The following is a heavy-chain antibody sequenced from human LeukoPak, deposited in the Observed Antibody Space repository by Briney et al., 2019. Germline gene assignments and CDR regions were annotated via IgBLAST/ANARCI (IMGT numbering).Heavy chain of an antibody. Sequence: SETLSLTCTVSSGSIRSYLWAWIRQPAGKTLEWIGRIYSTGDTDYNPSLKSRVTMSVDTSKNQFSPNLRSVTTADTAFYYCARNGYTKSWTHLDYWGQGILVSVSS. CDR1: SGSIRSYL. CDR3: ARNGYTKSWTHLDY. V-gene: IGHV4-4*07. CDR2: IYSTGDT. J-gene: IGHJ4*02. D-gene: IGHD3/OR15-3a*01.